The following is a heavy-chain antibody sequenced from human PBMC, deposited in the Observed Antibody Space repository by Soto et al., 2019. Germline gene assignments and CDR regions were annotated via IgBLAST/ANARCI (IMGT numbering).Heavy chain of an antibody. J-gene: IGHJ4*02. CDR1: GGTFSSYA. Sequence: SVKVSCKASGGTFSSYAISWVRQAPGQGLEWMGGIIPIFGTANYAQKFQGRVTITADESTSTAYMELGSLRSEDTAVYYCARGPVLRFLEWFNWGQGTLVTVSS. V-gene: IGHV1-69*13. CDR3: ARGPVLRFLEWFN. D-gene: IGHD3-3*01. CDR2: IIPIFGTA.